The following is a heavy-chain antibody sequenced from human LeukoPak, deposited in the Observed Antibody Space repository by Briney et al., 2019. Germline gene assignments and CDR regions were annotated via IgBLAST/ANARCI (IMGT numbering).Heavy chain of an antibody. CDR2: IYYSGST. D-gene: IGHD3-22*01. J-gene: IGHJ6*03. V-gene: IGHV4-39*07. CDR1: GGSISSSSYY. Sequence: PSETLSLTCTVSGGSISSSSYYWGWIRQPPGKGLEWIGSIYYSGSTYYNPSLKSRVTISVDTSKNQFSLKLSSVTAADTAVYYCARSTMIVVDTYHYYYMDVWGKGTTVTISS. CDR3: ARSTMIVVDTYHYYYMDV.